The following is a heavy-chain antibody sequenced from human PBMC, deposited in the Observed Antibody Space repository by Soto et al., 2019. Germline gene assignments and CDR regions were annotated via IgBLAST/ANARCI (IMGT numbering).Heavy chain of an antibody. CDR3: ATDGNNGNNWFDP. V-gene: IGHV1-24*01. CDR2: FDPGNGQK. D-gene: IGHD1-20*01. J-gene: IGHJ5*02. Sequence: ASVKVSCKVYGHTLAELSMNWVRQAPGKGLEWMGGFDPGNGQKFYAQKFQGRVIMTGDKSTETAYMELSSLRSEDTAVYYCATDGNNGNNWFDPWGQGTKVTVSS. CDR1: GHTLAELS.